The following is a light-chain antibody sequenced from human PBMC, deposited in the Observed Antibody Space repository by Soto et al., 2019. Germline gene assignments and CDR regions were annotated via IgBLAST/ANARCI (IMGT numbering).Light chain of an antibody. CDR3: QQYFNWPLTWT. V-gene: IGKV3-15*01. J-gene: IGKJ3*01. Sequence: EIVLTQSPGTLSLSPGENATLFCRASQSIGSNYLAWYQQKPGQAPRLLIYGASTRATGVPARFSGSGSGIEFTLTISSLQSEDSAFYYCQQYFNWPLTWTFGPGTKVDIK. CDR1: QSIGSN. CDR2: GAS.